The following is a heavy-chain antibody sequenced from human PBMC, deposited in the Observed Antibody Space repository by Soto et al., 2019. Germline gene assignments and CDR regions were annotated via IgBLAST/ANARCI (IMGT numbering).Heavy chain of an antibody. V-gene: IGHV3-30*15. J-gene: IGHJ6*03. CDR2: ISHDGSIT. D-gene: IGHD1-26*01. Sequence: QVQLVESGGGVVEPGRSLRLSCAASGFTFSSYAMHWVRQAPGKGLEWVAVISHDGSITYYSDSVKGRFTMSRDNSNNTLLLQMSSLRSEDTAIYYCAKDEYWESHFYYFMDLWGRGTAVTVSS. CDR3: AKDEYWESHFYYFMDL. CDR1: GFTFSSYA.